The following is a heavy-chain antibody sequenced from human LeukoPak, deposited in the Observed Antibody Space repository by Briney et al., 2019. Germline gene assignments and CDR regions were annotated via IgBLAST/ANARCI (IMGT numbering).Heavy chain of an antibody. J-gene: IGHJ4*02. CDR2: INHSGST. D-gene: IGHD3-9*01. V-gene: IGHV4-34*01. CDR1: GGSFSGYY. CDR3: ARDILTGLDY. Sequence: SETLSLTCAVYGGSFSGYYWSWIRQPPGKGLEWIGEINHSGSTNYNPSLKSRVTISVDTSKNQFSLKLSSVTAADTAVYYCARDILTGLDYWGQGTLVTVSS.